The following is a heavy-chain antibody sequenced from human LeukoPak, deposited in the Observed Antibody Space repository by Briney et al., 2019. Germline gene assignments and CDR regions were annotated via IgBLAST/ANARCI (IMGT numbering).Heavy chain of an antibody. D-gene: IGHD4-17*01. V-gene: IGHV4-61*01. CDR1: GGSISSDTYY. J-gene: IGHJ3*02. CDR3: ARDLVTVTKGFDI. Sequence: SETLSLTCTVSGGSISSDTYYWVWIRQSPGKALEWIGYISYIGSTNYNPSLKSRVTISIDTSRNQFSMRLSSVTAADTAVYYCARDLVTVTKGFDIWGQGTMVSVSS. CDR2: ISYIGST.